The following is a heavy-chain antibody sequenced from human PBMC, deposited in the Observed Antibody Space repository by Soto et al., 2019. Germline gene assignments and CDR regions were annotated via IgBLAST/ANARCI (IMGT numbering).Heavy chain of an antibody. V-gene: IGHV3-73*01. Sequence: GGSLRLSCAASGFTFSGSAMHWVRQASGKGLEWVGRIRSKANSYATAYAASVKGRFTISRDDSKNTAYLQMNSLKTEDTAVYYCTRHIPSIYCSSTSCFYYWGQGTLVTVSS. CDR2: IRSKANSYAT. J-gene: IGHJ4*02. CDR1: GFTFSGSA. CDR3: TRHIPSIYCSSTSCFYY. D-gene: IGHD2-2*01.